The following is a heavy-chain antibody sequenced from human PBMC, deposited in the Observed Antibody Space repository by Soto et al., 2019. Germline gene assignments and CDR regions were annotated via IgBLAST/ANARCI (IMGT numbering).Heavy chain of an antibody. CDR2: LIPIFGTA. V-gene: IGHV1-69*01. CDR3: ARDRDWGDGYNYYGY. D-gene: IGHD2-21*01. Sequence: QVQLVQSGAEVKKPGSSVKVSCKASGGTFSSYAISWVRQAPGQGLEWMGGLIPIFGTANYAQKFQGRVTITADESTRTAYMELSSLRSEDTAVYYCARDRDWGDGYNYYGYWGQGTLVTVSS. J-gene: IGHJ4*02. CDR1: GGTFSSYA.